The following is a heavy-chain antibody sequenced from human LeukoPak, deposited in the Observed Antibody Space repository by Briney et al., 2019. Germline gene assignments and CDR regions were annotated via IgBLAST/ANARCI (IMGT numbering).Heavy chain of an antibody. J-gene: IGHJ4*02. CDR2: IHYSGST. Sequence: SETLSLTCTVSGGSISRYYWSWIRQPPGKGLEWIGYIHYSGSTNYNPSLKSRVTISLDTSKNQFSLKLSSVTAADTAVYYCASLAAGGTAYWGQGTLVTVSS. V-gene: IGHV4-59*08. CDR1: GGSISRYY. D-gene: IGHD6-13*01. CDR3: ASLAAGGTAY.